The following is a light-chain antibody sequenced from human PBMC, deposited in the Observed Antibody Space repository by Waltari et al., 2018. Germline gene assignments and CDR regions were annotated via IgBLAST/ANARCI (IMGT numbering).Light chain of an antibody. CDR1: QSVNNNY. Sequence: EIVLTQSPGTLSLSPGERATLSCRASQSVNNNYLAWYQAKPGHAPRLLIYGISLRATGVPDRFSGGGSGTDFTLTISRLEPEDFAVYYCQHYGGSPKYTFGQGTKLEIK. CDR2: GIS. J-gene: IGKJ2*01. CDR3: QHYGGSPKYT. V-gene: IGKV3-20*01.